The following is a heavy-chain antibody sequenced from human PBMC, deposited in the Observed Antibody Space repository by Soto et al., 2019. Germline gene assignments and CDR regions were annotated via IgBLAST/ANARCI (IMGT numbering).Heavy chain of an antibody. V-gene: IGHV4-59*01. Sequence: LSLTCTVSGGSISSYYWSWIRQPPGKGLEWIGYIYYSGSTNYNPSLKSRVTISVDTSKNQFSLKLSSVTAADTAVYYRARESKKWVVPAANRWDWFDPWGQGTLVTVSS. CDR1: GGSISSYY. CDR2: IYYSGST. CDR3: ARESKKWVVPAANRWDWFDP. D-gene: IGHD2-2*01. J-gene: IGHJ5*02.